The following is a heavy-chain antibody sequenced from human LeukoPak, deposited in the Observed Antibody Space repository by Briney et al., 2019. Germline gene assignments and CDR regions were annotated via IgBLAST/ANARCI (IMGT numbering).Heavy chain of an antibody. Sequence: SETLSLTCTVSGGSISSYYWSWIRQPPGKGLEWIGYIYYSGSTNYNPSLKGRVTISVDTSKHQFSLKLSSVTAADTAVYYCARSVHGPSAEYFQHWGQGTLVTVSS. J-gene: IGHJ1*01. CDR2: IYYSGST. V-gene: IGHV4-59*01. CDR3: ARSVHGPSAEYFQH. D-gene: IGHD2-2*01. CDR1: GGSISSYY.